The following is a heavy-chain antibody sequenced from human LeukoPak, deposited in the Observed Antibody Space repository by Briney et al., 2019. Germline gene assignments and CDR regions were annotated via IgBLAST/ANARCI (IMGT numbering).Heavy chain of an antibody. D-gene: IGHD5-24*01. CDR1: GGTFSSYA. J-gene: IGHJ4*02. Sequence: ASVKVSCKASGGTFSSYAISWVRQAPGQGLEWMGGITPIFGTANYAQKFQGRVTITADESTSAAYMELSSLRSEVTAVYYCASGREGYKRPYWGQRTLVTVSS. V-gene: IGHV1-69*13. CDR2: ITPIFGTA. CDR3: ASGREGYKRPY.